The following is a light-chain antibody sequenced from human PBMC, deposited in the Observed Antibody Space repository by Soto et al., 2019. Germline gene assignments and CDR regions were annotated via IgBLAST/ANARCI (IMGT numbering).Light chain of an antibody. CDR2: KAS. J-gene: IGKJ1*01. V-gene: IGKV1-5*03. CDR1: QSISNY. Sequence: DIQVTQSPSTLSASVGDRVTITCRASQSISNYLAWYQHKPGKAPKLLIYKASSLESGVPSRFSGSGSGTEFTVTISSLQPDDFATYYCQQYNNYPWTFGQGTKVEIK. CDR3: QQYNNYPWT.